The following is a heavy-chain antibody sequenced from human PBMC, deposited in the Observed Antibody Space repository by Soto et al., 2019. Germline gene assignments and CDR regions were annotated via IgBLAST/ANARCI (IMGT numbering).Heavy chain of an antibody. J-gene: IGHJ4*02. CDR2: MYYSGRT. V-gene: IGHV4-59*01. Sequence: SETLSLTWTVSGGSISIYYWSWIRQPPGKGLEWIGYMYYSGRTNYNPSLKSRVTISVDTSKNQFSLKLSSVTAADAAVYYCARDGYSSYFDYWGQGTLVTVSS. CDR3: ARDGYSSYFDY. CDR1: GGSISIYY. D-gene: IGHD6-13*01.